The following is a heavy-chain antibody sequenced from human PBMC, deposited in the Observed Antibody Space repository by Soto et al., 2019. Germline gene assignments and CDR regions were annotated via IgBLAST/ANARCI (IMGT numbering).Heavy chain of an antibody. V-gene: IGHV3-15*07. CDR3: TTHPGALSGTLAFDI. CDR2: IKSKTDGGTT. Sequence: GGSLRLSCAASGFTFSNAWMNWVRQAPGKGLEWVGRIKSKTDGGTTDYAAPVKGRFTISRDDSKNTLYLQMNSLKTEDTAVYYCTTHPGALSGTLAFDIWGQGTMVTVSS. CDR1: GFTFSNAW. J-gene: IGHJ3*02. D-gene: IGHD1-1*01.